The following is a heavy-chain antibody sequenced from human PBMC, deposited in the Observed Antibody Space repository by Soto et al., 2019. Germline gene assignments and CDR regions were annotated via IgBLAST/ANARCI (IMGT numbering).Heavy chain of an antibody. V-gene: IGHV1-18*01. CDR2: ISAYNGNT. J-gene: IGHJ4*02. D-gene: IGHD6-19*01. Sequence: QVQLVQSGAEVKKPGASVKVSCKASGYTFTSYGISWVRQAPGQGLEWMGWISAYNGNTNYAQKLQGSVTMTTDTSTSTAYMELRSLRSDDTAVYYCARVLRIAVARYYFDYWGQGTLVTVSS. CDR1: GYTFTSYG. CDR3: ARVLRIAVARYYFDY.